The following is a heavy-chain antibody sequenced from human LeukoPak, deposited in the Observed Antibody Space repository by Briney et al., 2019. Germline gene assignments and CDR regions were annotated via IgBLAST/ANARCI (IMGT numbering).Heavy chain of an antibody. D-gene: IGHD1-26*01. CDR3: AGRSFEISGRYSFDY. CDR1: GGTFSSYA. J-gene: IGHJ4*02. Sequence: SVKVSCKASGGTFSSYAISWVRQAPGQGLEWMGGIIPIFGTANYAQKFQGRVKTTKDEYTSTAYLEQRRLTSEDTAVYYCAGRSFEISGRYSFDYWGQGTLVTVSS. V-gene: IGHV1-69*05. CDR2: IIPIFGTA.